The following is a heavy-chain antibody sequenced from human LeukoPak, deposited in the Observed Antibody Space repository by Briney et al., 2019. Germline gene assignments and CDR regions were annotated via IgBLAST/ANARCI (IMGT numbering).Heavy chain of an antibody. Sequence: GRSLRLSCAASGFTFSSYAMHWARQAPGKGLEWVAVISYDGSNKYYADSVKGRFTISRDNSKNTLYLQMNSLRAEDTAVYYCARINSVGSSRGYYFDYWGQGTMVTVSS. J-gene: IGHJ4*02. CDR3: ARINSVGSSRGYYFDY. CDR1: GFTFSSYA. V-gene: IGHV3-30*04. CDR2: ISYDGSNK. D-gene: IGHD6-13*01.